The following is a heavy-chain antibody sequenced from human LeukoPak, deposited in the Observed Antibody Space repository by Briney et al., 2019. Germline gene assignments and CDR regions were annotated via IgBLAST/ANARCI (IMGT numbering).Heavy chain of an antibody. CDR3: ARASSIAAAGSFDY. CDR1: GFTFSSYS. D-gene: IGHD6-13*01. Sequence: PGGSLRLSCAASGFTFSSYSMNWVRQAPGKGLEWGSSISSSSSYIYYADSVKGRFTISRDNAKNSLYLQMNSLRAEDTAVYYCARASSIAAAGSFDYWGQGTLVTVSS. J-gene: IGHJ4*02. V-gene: IGHV3-21*01. CDR2: ISSSSSYI.